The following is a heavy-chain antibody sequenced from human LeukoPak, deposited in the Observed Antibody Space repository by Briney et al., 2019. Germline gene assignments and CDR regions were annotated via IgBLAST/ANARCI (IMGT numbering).Heavy chain of an antibody. Sequence: GGSLRLSCAASGFTFSSYSMNWVRQAPGKGLEWVSSISSSSSYIYYADSVKGRFTISRDNAKNSLYLQMNSLRAEDTAVYYCARGGTFRYSGTSGDYWGQGTLVTVSS. D-gene: IGHD1-26*01. J-gene: IGHJ4*02. CDR1: GFTFSSYS. V-gene: IGHV3-21*01. CDR2: ISSSSSYI. CDR3: ARGGTFRYSGTSGDY.